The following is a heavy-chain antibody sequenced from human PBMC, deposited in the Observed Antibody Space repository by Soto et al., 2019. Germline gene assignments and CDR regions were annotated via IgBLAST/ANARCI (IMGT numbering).Heavy chain of an antibody. Sequence: EVQLVESGGGLAQPGGSLRLSCAASGFTVSSNYMSWVRQAPGKGLEWVSVIYSGGSTYYADSVKGRFTISRHNSKNTLYLQMNSLRAEDTAVYYCARENNWNYVGTLRYYYHMDVWGKGTTVTVSS. J-gene: IGHJ6*03. CDR2: IYSGGST. V-gene: IGHV3-53*04. CDR3: ARENNWNYVGTLRYYYHMDV. D-gene: IGHD1-7*01. CDR1: GFTVSSNY.